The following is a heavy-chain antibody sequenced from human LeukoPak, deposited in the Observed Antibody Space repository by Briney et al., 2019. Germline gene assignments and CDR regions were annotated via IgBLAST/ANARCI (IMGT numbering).Heavy chain of an antibody. V-gene: IGHV3-23*01. CDR3: AKGAYYHGSGRYFDY. D-gene: IGHD3-10*01. CDR2: ISGSGGAT. CDR1: GFTFGSYA. Sequence: GGSLRLSCAASGFTFGSYAMNWVRQAPGKGLEWVSAISGSGGATYYADSVKGRFTMSRDNSKNTLYLQMNSLRAEDTAVYYCAKGAYYHGSGRYFDYWGQGTLATVSS. J-gene: IGHJ4*02.